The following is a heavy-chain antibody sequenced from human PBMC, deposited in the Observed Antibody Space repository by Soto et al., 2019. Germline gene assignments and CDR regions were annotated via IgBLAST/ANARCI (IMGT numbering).Heavy chain of an antibody. CDR1: GFTFNDFE. CDR2: IDGSGTTK. D-gene: IGHD3-10*01. Sequence: EVQLLESGGGLVQPGGSLRLSCGVSGFTFNDFEMNWVRQAPGKGLEWLAYIDGSGTTKKYADSVRGRFTISRDNPNNSLFLQMSCLSAADTAIYYCARGFGRVNYWGQGTLVSVSS. CDR3: ARGFGRVNY. V-gene: IGHV3-48*03. J-gene: IGHJ4*02.